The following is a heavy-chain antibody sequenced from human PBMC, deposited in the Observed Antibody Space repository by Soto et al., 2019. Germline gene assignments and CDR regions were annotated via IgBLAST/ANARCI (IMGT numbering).Heavy chain of an antibody. D-gene: IGHD2-2*01. CDR2: ISGGGGST. CDR1: GFTFNSYA. Sequence: GGSLRLSCAASGFTFNSYAMSWVRQAPGKGLEWVSGISGGGGSTYHADSVKGRFTISRDNSKNTLYLEMNNLRVEDTAVYYCSKKLLLVPAGTADIFDPWGQGTLVTVS. CDR3: SKKLLLVPAGTADIFDP. J-gene: IGHJ5*02. V-gene: IGHV3-23*01.